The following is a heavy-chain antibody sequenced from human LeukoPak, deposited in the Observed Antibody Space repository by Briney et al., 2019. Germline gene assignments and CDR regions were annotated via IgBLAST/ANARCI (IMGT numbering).Heavy chain of an antibody. J-gene: IGHJ3*02. CDR3: ARDQRATALDI. V-gene: IGHV3-33*01. CDR2: IWSDGSEK. Sequence: GGSLRLSCAASGFTFSSSGMNWVRQAPGKGLEWVAVIWSDGSEKRYADSVKGRFTISRDNSKSTLYLQMNSLRSEDTAVYYCARDQRATALDIWGQGTMVTVSS. CDR1: GFTFSSSG.